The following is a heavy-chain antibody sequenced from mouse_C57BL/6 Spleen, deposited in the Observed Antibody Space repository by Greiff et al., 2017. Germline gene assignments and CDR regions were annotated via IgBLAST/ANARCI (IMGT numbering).Heavy chain of an antibody. Sequence: EVQLQQSGPELVKPGASVKISCKASGYTFTDYYMNWVQQSPGKSLEWIGDINPDNGGTSYHQKFTGTATLTVDNSSSTAYMELSRLTSEKSAVYDCARLGYYGSSYCFDYWGQGTTLTVSS. CDR2: INPDNGGT. D-gene: IGHD1-1*01. CDR1: GYTFTDYY. CDR3: ARLGYYGSSYCFDY. V-gene: IGHV1-26*01. J-gene: IGHJ2*01.